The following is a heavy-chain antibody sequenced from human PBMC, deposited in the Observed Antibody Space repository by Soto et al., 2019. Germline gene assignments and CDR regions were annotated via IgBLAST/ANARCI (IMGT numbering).Heavy chain of an antibody. Sequence: KASETLSLTCTVSGDSMSSSYWSWIRQPAGKGLEWVGRLYPSGSTNYNPSLRSRVTMSVDTSKNQFSLRLSSVTAADTAVYYCARETGHGDRYNFYYAMDVWGQGTTVTVSS. CDR2: LYPSGST. CDR3: ARETGHGDRYNFYYAMDV. CDR1: GDSMSSSY. V-gene: IGHV4-4*07. J-gene: IGHJ6*02. D-gene: IGHD4-17*01.